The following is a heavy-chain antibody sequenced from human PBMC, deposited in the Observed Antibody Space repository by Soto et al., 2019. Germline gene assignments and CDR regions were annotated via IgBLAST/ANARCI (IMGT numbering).Heavy chain of an antibody. V-gene: IGHV3-30-3*01. J-gene: IGHJ4*02. CDR3: ARSNFNYDFWSGYLVGEFDY. CDR1: GFTFSSYA. Sequence: PGGSLRLSCAASGFTFSSYAMHWVRQAPGKGLEWVAVISYDGSNKYYADSVKGRFTISRDNSKNTLYLQMNSLRAEDTAVYYCARSNFNYDFWSGYLVGEFDYWGQGTLVTVSS. D-gene: IGHD3-3*01. CDR2: ISYDGSNK.